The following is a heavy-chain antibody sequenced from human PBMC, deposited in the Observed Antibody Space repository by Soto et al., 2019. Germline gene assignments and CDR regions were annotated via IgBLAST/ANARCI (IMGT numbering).Heavy chain of an antibody. J-gene: IGHJ6*02. CDR3: ARVAAAAGSPLNYYYYDGMDV. Sequence: SETLSLTCAVSGGSISSSNWWSWVRQPPGKGLEWIGEIYHSGSTNYNPSLKSRVTISVDKSKNQFSLKLSSVTAADTAVYYCARVAAAAGSPLNYYYYDGMDVWGQGTTVT. CDR1: GGSISSSNW. V-gene: IGHV4-4*02. D-gene: IGHD6-13*01. CDR2: IYHSGST.